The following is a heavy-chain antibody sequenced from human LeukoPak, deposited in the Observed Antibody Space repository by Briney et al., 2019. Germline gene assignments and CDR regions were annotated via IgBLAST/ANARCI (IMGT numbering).Heavy chain of an antibody. D-gene: IGHD3-10*01. CDR3: AKDGHYGSGSYYNGDAFDI. Sequence: GGSLRLSCAASGFSFSDYYMFWIRQAPGKGLEWVSYISDSGSTIYYADSVKGRFTISRDNAKNSLYLQMNSLRAEDTALYYCAKDGHYGSGSYYNGDAFDIWGQGTMVTVSS. J-gene: IGHJ3*02. V-gene: IGHV3-11*01. CDR2: ISDSGSTI. CDR1: GFSFSDYY.